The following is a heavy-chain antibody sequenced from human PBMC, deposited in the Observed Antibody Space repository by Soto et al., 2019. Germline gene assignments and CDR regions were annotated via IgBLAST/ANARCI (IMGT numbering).Heavy chain of an antibody. CDR2: ISAHNGNT. J-gene: IGHJ4*02. Sequence: QVQLVQSGAEVKKSGASGKVSCKGAGYDFTTYGITWVRQAPGQGLEWMAWISAHNGNTDYAQKLQGRVTVTRDTSTSTAYMELRSLRSDDTAMYYCARGRYGDYWGQGALVTVSS. V-gene: IGHV1-18*01. D-gene: IGHD1-1*01. CDR1: GYDFTTYG. CDR3: ARGRYGDY.